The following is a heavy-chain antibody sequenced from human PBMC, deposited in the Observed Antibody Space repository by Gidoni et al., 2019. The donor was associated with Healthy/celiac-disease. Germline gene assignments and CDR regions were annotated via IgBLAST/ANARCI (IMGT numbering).Heavy chain of an antibody. CDR3: ARFTEGNKGHAFDI. J-gene: IGHJ3*02. CDR1: GFHVSSNY. CDR2: IYSGGST. Sequence: ELQLVESGGGLLQPGGSLRLSCAASGFHVSSNYMRWVRQAPGKGLAWVSVIYSGGSTYYADSVKGRFTISRDNSKNTLYLQMSSLGAEDTAVYYCARFTEGNKGHAFDIWGQGTMVTVSS. V-gene: IGHV3-53*01.